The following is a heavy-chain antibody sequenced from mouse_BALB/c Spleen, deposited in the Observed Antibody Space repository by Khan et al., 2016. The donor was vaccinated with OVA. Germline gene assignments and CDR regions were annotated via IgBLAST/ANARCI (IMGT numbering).Heavy chain of an antibody. Sequence: QVQLKQSGPGLAAPSQSLSITCPISGFSLTNYGVHWVRQPPGKGLEWLVVIWSDGSTTYNSALKSRLTITKDNSQSQVFLKMNSLQTDDTAIYFCARQPYYHYNILDYWGQGTSVTVSS. J-gene: IGHJ4*01. CDR1: GFSLTNYG. CDR3: ARQPYYHYNILDY. D-gene: IGHD2-4*01. CDR2: IWSDGST. V-gene: IGHV2-6-1*01.